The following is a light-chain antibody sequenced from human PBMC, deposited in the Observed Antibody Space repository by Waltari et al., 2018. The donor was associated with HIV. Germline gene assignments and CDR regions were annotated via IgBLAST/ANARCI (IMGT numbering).Light chain of an antibody. CDR3: ASWDDKLSHWV. CDR2: RHE. J-gene: IGLJ3*02. CDR1: NSNIGNNF. V-gene: IGLV1-47*01. Sequence: QSVLTQPPSASRSPGQRVLISCSGTNSNIGNNFVSWFQQVPGGAAKLVIYRHEQLPPGVPERFSSAKSGSSASLAITGLQLDDEAEYFCASWDDKLSHWVFGGGTRLAV.